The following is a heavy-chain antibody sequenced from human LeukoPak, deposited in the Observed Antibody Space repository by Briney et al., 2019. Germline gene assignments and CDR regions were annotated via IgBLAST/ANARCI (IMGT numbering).Heavy chain of an antibody. Sequence: QSGGSLRLSCAASGFTFSSYAMSWVRQAPGKGLEWVSAISGSGGSTYYADSVKGRFTISRDNSKNTLYLQMNSLKTEDTAVYYCSTGGGTHDYWGQGTLVTVSS. CDR2: ISGSGGST. D-gene: IGHD2-15*01. CDR3: STGGGTHDY. V-gene: IGHV3-23*01. J-gene: IGHJ4*02. CDR1: GFTFSSYA.